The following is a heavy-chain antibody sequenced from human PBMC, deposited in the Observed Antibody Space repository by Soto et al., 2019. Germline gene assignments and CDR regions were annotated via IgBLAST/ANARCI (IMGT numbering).Heavy chain of an antibody. D-gene: IGHD3-9*01. CDR3: AIVLYYDILTGYPTHYYFDY. CDR2: IYYSGST. V-gene: IGHV4-31*03. J-gene: IGHJ4*02. CDR1: GGSSSSGGYY. Sequence: SETLSLTSTVSGGSSSSGGYYWSWISQNPEKGKEWIRYIYYSGSTYNKKSLKSRVTISVDTSKNQFSLKLSSVTAADTAVYYCAIVLYYDILTGYPTHYYFDYWGQGTLVTVSS.